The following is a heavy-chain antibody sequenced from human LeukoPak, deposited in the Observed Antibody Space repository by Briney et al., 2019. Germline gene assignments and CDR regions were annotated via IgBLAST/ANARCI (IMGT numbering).Heavy chain of an antibody. J-gene: IGHJ4*02. Sequence: PSETLSLTCTVSGGSISSYYWSWIRQPPGKGLEWIGYIYYSGSTNYNPSLKSRVTISVDTSKNQFSLKLSSVTAADTAVYYCARVNGCGGDCYLYWGQGTLVTVSS. CDR2: IYYSGST. CDR1: GGSISSYY. CDR3: ARVNGCGGDCYLY. V-gene: IGHV4-59*01. D-gene: IGHD2-21*02.